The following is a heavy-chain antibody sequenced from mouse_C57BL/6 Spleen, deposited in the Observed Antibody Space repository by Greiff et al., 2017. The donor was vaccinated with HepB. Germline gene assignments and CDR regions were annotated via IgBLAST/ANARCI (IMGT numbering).Heavy chain of an antibody. CDR1: GFSLTSYA. Sequence: VQLQQSGPGLVAPSQSLSITCTVSGFSLTSYAISWVRQPPGKGLEWLGVIWTGGGTNYNSALKSRLSISKDNSKSQVFLKMNSLQTDDTARYYCARAIYYGNSQWYFDVWGTGTTVTVSS. J-gene: IGHJ1*03. CDR2: IWTGGGT. D-gene: IGHD2-1*01. V-gene: IGHV2-9-1*01. CDR3: ARAIYYGNSQWYFDV.